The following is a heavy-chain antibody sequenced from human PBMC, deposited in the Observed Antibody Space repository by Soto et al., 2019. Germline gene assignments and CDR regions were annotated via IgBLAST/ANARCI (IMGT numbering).Heavy chain of an antibody. V-gene: IGHV4-34*01. CDR1: GGSFSGYY. J-gene: IGHJ6*02. Sequence: PSETLSLTCAVYGGSFSGYYWSWIRQPPGKGLEWIGEINHSGSTNYNPSLKSRVTISVDTSKNQFSLELSSVTAADTAVYYCARERTDCSSTSCYLSYYYGMDVWGQGTTVTVSS. CDR2: INHSGST. CDR3: ARERTDCSSTSCYLSYYYGMDV. D-gene: IGHD2-2*01.